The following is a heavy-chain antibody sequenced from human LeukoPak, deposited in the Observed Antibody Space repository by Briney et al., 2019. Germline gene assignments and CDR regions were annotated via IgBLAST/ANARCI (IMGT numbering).Heavy chain of an antibody. CDR3: ARSIVVNNWFDP. D-gene: IGHD3-22*01. Sequence: ASVTVSCKASGYTFTSYGISWVRQAPGQGLEWMGWISAYNGNTNYAQKLQGRVTITTDTSTSTAYMELRSLRSDDTAVYYCARSIVVNNWFDPWGQGTLVTVSS. CDR1: GYTFTSYG. J-gene: IGHJ5*02. CDR2: ISAYNGNT. V-gene: IGHV1-18*01.